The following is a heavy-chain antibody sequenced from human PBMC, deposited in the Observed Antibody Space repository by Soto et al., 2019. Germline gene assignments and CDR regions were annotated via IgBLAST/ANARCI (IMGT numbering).Heavy chain of an antibody. V-gene: IGHV4-59*01. Sequence: TSETLSLTCTVSGGSISSYYWSWIRQPPGKGLEWIGYIYYSGSTNYNPSLKSRVTISVDTSKNQFSLKLSSVTAADTAVYYCARDHLGSPSIYYGMDVWGQGTTVTVSS. CDR3: ARDHLGSPSIYYGMDV. CDR1: GGSISSYY. J-gene: IGHJ6*02. CDR2: IYYSGST.